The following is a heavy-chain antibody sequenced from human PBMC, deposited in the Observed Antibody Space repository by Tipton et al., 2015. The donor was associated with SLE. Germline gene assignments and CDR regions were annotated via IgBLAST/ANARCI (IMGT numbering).Heavy chain of an antibody. V-gene: IGHV4-59*01. Sequence: TLSLTCTVSGGSISSYYWSRIRQPPGKGLEWIGYIYYSGSTNYNPSLKSRVTISVDTSKNQFSLKLSSVAAADTAVYYCARVLGPTIFGVGYWGQGTLVTVSS. CDR3: ARVLGPTIFGVGY. CDR2: IYYSGST. CDR1: GGSISSYY. D-gene: IGHD3-3*01. J-gene: IGHJ4*02.